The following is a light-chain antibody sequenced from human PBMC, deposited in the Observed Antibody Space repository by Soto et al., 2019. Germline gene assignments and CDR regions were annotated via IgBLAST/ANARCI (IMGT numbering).Light chain of an antibody. CDR1: QSVSSTY. Sequence: EIVCTQSPGTLSLSPGERATLSCRASQSVSSTYLAWYQQKPGQAPSLLIYGASSRATGIPDRFSGSGSGTDFTLTISRLEPEDFAVYYCQQYGSSPGITFGQGTRLEIK. CDR2: GAS. J-gene: IGKJ5*01. CDR3: QQYGSSPGIT. V-gene: IGKV3-20*01.